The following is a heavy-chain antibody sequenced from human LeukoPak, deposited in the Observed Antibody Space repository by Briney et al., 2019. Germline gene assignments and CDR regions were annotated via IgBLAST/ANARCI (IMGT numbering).Heavy chain of an antibody. J-gene: IGHJ3*02. CDR2: TYDSGST. CDR3: ARGHPEWSTLGGAFDI. CDR1: GGSIIAYY. V-gene: IGHV4-59*01. Sequence: SETLSLTCTVSGGSIIAYYWTWIRQPPGKRLEWIGYTYDSGSTNYNPSLKSRVAISVDTSKNQFSLKLSSVTAADTAVYYCARGHPEWSTLGGAFDIWGQGTMVTVSS. D-gene: IGHD3-3*01.